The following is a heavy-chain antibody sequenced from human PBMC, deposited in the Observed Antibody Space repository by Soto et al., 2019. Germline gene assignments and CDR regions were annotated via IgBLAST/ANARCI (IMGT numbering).Heavy chain of an antibody. J-gene: IGHJ6*02. Sequence: PGRSLRLSCAAAGFTFSSYVMHWVRQAPGKGLEWVAVISYDGSNKYYADSVKGRFTISRDKSKNTLYLQMNSLRAEDTAVYYCAKDGADYDFWSGYGMDVWGQGTTVTVSS. V-gene: IGHV3-30*18. CDR2: ISYDGSNK. CDR1: GFTFSSYV. D-gene: IGHD3-3*01. CDR3: AKDGADYDFWSGYGMDV.